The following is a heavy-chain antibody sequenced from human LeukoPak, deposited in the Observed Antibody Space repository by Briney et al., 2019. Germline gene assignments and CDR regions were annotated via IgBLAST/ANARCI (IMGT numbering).Heavy chain of an antibody. CDR1: GGSISSSIYY. V-gene: IGHV4-39*01. CDR3: ARPTGGTYSVPFDY. Sequence: SETLSLTCTVSGGSISSSIYYWGWIRQPPGKGLEWIGSIYYNGITYHNPSLTIRVTISVDTSKNQFSLKLSSVTAADTAIYYCARPTGGTYSVPFDYWGQGTLVTVSS. CDR2: IYYNGIT. D-gene: IGHD1-26*01. J-gene: IGHJ4*02.